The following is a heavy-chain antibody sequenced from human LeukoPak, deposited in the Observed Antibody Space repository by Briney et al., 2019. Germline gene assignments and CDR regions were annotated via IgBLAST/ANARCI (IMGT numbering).Heavy chain of an antibody. D-gene: IGHD3-10*01. J-gene: IGHJ3*02. Sequence: ASVKVSCKASGYTFTSYDINWVRQATGQGLEWMGWMKPNSGNTGYAQKFQGRVTMTRNTSINTAYMELSSLRSEDTAVYYCATGRLWFGELLQGAFDIWGQGTMVTVSS. CDR3: ATGRLWFGELLQGAFDI. V-gene: IGHV1-8*01. CDR2: MKPNSGNT. CDR1: GYTFTSYD.